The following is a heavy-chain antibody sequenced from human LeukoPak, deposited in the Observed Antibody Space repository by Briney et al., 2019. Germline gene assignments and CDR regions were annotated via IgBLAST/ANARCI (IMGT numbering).Heavy chain of an antibody. Sequence: PGGSLRLSCAASGFTFSSYAMSWVRQAPGKGLEWVSAISGSGGSTYYADSVKGRFTISRDNSKNTLYLQMNSLRAEDTAVYYCVIDGPLEVTAPGHYWGQGTVVTVSS. D-gene: IGHD2-21*02. V-gene: IGHV3-23*01. CDR3: VIDGPLEVTAPGHY. CDR2: ISGSGGST. CDR1: GFTFSSYA. J-gene: IGHJ1*01.